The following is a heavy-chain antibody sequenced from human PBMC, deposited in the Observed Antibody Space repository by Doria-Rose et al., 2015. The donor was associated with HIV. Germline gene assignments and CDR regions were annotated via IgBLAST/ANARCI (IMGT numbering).Heavy chain of an antibody. V-gene: IGHV4-34*01. CDR2: INHSGST. Sequence: QVQLQQWGAGLVKPSETLSLTCAVFGGSFSGYYWSWIRQPPGKGLESTGEINHSGSTNNKTSLKSRVTISLDTSKSLFSLKLSSVTAADTAVYYCARGLLRGGWNDVDYYYGMDVWGQGTTVTVSS. J-gene: IGHJ6*02. D-gene: IGHD1-1*01. CDR3: ARGLLRGGWNDVDYYYGMDV. CDR1: GGSFSGYY.